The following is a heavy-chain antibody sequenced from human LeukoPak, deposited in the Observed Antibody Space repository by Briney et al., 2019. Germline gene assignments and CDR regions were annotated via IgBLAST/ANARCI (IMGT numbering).Heavy chain of an antibody. J-gene: IGHJ4*02. Sequence: SETLSLTCTVSGGSINSYYWSWIRQPPEKGLEWIGHIYYSGSTNYNPSLKSRLTMSVDTSKNQFSLKLSSVTAADTAVYYCARALLWGYDYWGQGALVTVSS. D-gene: IGHD3-10*01. V-gene: IGHV4-59*01. CDR3: ARALLWGYDY. CDR1: GGSINSYY. CDR2: IYYSGST.